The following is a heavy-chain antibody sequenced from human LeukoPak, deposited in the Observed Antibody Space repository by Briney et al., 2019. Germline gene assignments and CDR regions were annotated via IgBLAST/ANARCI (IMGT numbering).Heavy chain of an antibody. D-gene: IGHD3-10*01. CDR1: GGSISSYY. Sequence: SETLSLTCTVSGGSISSYYWSWIRQPPGKGLEWIGRIYTSGSTNYNPSLKSRVTMSVDTSKNQFSLKLSSVTAADTAVYYCARGRVYYGSGSYSGTSYYYMDVWGKGTTVTISS. CDR2: IYTSGST. J-gene: IGHJ6*03. CDR3: ARGRVYYGSGSYSGTSYYYMDV. V-gene: IGHV4-4*07.